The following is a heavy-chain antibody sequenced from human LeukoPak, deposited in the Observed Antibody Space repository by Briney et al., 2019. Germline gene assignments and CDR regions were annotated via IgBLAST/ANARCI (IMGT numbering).Heavy chain of an antibody. CDR2: TYYRSKWYN. V-gene: IGHV6-1*01. CDR1: GDSVSSNTAA. CDR3: ARDLGSDGGTFIASMAY. Sequence: SQTLSLTCAISGDSVSSNTAAWNWIRQSPSRGLEWLGRTYYRSKWYNNYAVSVKGRITINPDTSKNQFSLQLNSVTPEDTAVYYCARDLGSDGGTFIASMAYWGQGTLVTVSS. D-gene: IGHD4-23*01. J-gene: IGHJ4*02.